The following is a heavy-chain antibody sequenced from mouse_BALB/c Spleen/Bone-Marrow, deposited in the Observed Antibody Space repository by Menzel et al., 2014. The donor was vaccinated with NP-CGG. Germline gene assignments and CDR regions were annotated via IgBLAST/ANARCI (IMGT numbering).Heavy chain of an antibody. D-gene: IGHD2-4*01. CDR2: IIPGSGST. CDR3: AKINHVYYALDY. V-gene: IGHV1-4*02. J-gene: IGHJ4*01. CDR1: GYIFSTYT. Sequence: QVQLQQSAAELVKPGASVKMSCKATGYIFSTYTIQWVKQRPGQGLEWIGSIIPGSGSTNYNQKFKGKTILTADKSSNTAYMQLSSLTSEDSAVYYCAKINHVYYALDYWGQGTSVTVSS.